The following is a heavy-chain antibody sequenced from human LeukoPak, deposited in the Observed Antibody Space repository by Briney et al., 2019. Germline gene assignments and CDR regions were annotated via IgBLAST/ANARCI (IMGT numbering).Heavy chain of an antibody. D-gene: IGHD4-17*01. V-gene: IGHV3-21*04. CDR3: ARSVYYYMDV. Sequence: GGSLRLSCAASGFTFSSYGMSWVRQAPGKGLEWVSAISSSGSTIYYADSVKGRFTFSRDNAKNSLYLQMNSLRAEDTAVYYCARSVYYYMDVWGKGTTVTISS. CDR2: ISSSGSTI. J-gene: IGHJ6*03. CDR1: GFTFSSYG.